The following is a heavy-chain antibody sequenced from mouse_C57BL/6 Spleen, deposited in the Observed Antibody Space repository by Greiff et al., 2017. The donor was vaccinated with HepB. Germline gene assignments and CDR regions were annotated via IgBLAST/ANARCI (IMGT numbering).Heavy chain of an antibody. CDR2: IDPNSGGT. J-gene: IGHJ2*01. Sequence: VQLQQPGAELVKPGASVKLSCKASGYTFTSYWMHWVKQRPGRGLEWIGRIDPNSGGTKYNEKFKSKATLTVDKPSSTAYMQLSSLTSEDSALYYCALITTVVAPTEFDYWGQGTTLTVSS. V-gene: IGHV1-72*01. CDR1: GYTFTSYW. D-gene: IGHD1-1*01. CDR3: ALITTVVAPTEFDY.